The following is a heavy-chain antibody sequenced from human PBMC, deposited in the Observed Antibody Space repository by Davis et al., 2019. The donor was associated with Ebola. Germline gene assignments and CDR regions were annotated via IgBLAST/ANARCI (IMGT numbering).Heavy chain of an antibody. CDR2: ISAYNGNT. D-gene: IGHD3-3*01. CDR3: ARAQPFWSGYSNHYYYGMDV. CDR1: GYTFTSYG. Sequence: AASVKVSCKASGYTFTSYGISWVRQAPGQGLEWMGWISAYNGNTNYAQKLQGRVTMTTDTSTSTAYMELRSLRSDDTAVYYCARAQPFWSGYSNHYYYGMDVWGQGTTVTVSS. J-gene: IGHJ6*02. V-gene: IGHV1-18*01.